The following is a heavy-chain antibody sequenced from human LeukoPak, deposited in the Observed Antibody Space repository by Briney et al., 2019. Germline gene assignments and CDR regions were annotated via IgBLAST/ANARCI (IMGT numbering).Heavy chain of an antibody. J-gene: IGHJ5*02. Sequence: GDSLKISCKGSGYRFTDYWIGWVRQMPEKGQEWMGIIFPGDSDTRYSPSFRGQVTISADKSITTAYLQWRSLKASDTAIYYCARRPRTSTTTGAYFDPWGQGTLVTVSS. CDR2: IFPGDSDT. CDR1: GYRFTDYW. V-gene: IGHV5-51*01. CDR3: ARRPRTSTTTGAYFDP. D-gene: IGHD1-1*01.